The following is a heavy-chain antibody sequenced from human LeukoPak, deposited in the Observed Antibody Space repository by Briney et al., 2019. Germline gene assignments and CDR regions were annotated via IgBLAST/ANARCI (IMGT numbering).Heavy chain of an antibody. D-gene: IGHD1-1*01. Sequence: KLGESLRISCKGSGYSFTSYWIGWVRQMPGKGLECMGIIYPGDSDTRYSPSFQGQVTISADRSISTAYLQWSSLKASDTAMYYCARHETGPYFDYWGQGTLVTVSS. CDR3: ARHETGPYFDY. CDR2: IYPGDSDT. CDR1: GYSFTSYW. V-gene: IGHV5-51*01. J-gene: IGHJ4*02.